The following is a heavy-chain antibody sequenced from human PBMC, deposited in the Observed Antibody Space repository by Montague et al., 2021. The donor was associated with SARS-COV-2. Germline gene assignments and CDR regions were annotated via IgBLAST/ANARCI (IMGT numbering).Heavy chain of an antibody. J-gene: IGHJ6*02. Sequence: SETLSLTCTVSGGSISSSSYYWGWIRQPPGKGLEWIGSIYYSGSTYYNPSLKSRVTISVDTSKNQFSLRLSSVTAADTAVYYCARGGHQELVRLSGMDVWGQGTTVTVSS. V-gene: IGHV4-39*07. CDR2: IYYSGST. CDR1: GGSISSSSYY. CDR3: ARGGHQELVRLSGMDV. D-gene: IGHD6-13*01.